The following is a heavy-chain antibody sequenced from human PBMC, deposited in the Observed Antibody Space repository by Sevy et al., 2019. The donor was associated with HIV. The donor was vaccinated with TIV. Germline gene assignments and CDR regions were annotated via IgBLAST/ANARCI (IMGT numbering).Heavy chain of an antibody. Sequence: SETLSLTCSVSGVSISSSSYDWGWIRQPPGKGLEWIGSIYYSGSTYYNPSLMSRVTVSVDTSKNQFSLNLRSVTAADKAVYYCAGHGGIVDRAFDFWGRGTLVTVSS. CDR1: GVSISSSSYD. V-gene: IGHV4-39*01. J-gene: IGHJ4*02. D-gene: IGHD2-21*01. CDR3: AGHGGIVDRAFDF. CDR2: IYYSGST.